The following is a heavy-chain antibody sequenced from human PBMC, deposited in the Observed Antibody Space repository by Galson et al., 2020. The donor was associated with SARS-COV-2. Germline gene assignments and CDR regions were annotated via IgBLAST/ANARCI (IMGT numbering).Heavy chain of an antibody. Sequence: TGGSLRLSCAASGFTFSDYRMYWVRQAPGKGLESVAVISHDGGDKFYADSVKGRFTISRDNSKNTLYLQMNSLRTEDTAIYYCAKIMVRYFGAFDIWGQGTMVAVSS. CDR3: AKIMVRYFGAFDI. CDR1: GFTFSDYR. D-gene: IGHD3-10*01. CDR2: ISHDGGDK. J-gene: IGHJ3*02. V-gene: IGHV3-30*18.